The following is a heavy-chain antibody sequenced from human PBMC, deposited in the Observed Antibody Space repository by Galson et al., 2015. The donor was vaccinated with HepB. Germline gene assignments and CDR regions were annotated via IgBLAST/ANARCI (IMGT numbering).Heavy chain of an antibody. Sequence: SVKVSCKASGYTFTSYYMHWVRQAPGQGLEWMGIINPSGGSTSYAQKFQGRVTMTRDTSTSTVYVELSSPRSEDTAVYYCARPKAAPATTLDYWGQGTLVTVSS. J-gene: IGHJ4*02. V-gene: IGHV1-46*01. CDR3: ARPKAAPATTLDY. CDR2: INPSGGST. CDR1: GYTFTSYY. D-gene: IGHD1-26*01.